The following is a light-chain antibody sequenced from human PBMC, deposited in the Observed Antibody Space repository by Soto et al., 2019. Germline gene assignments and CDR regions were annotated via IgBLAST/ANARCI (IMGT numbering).Light chain of an antibody. CDR2: EVS. CDR1: SSDVGGYKY. V-gene: IGLV2-14*01. J-gene: IGLJ2*01. CDR3: SSFSSTTATTVV. Sequence: QSALTQPASVSGSPGQSITISCTGTSSDVGGYKYVSWYQQHPGKAPKLIIYEVSNRPSGVPNRFSASKSGNTASLTISRLQAEDEADYFCSSFSSTTATTVVFGGGTKLTVL.